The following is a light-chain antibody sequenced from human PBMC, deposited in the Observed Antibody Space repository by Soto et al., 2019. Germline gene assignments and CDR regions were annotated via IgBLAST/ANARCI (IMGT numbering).Light chain of an antibody. CDR3: QVWDSSSDQPDEVV. CDR2: YDS. V-gene: IGLV3-21*04. J-gene: IGLJ2*01. CDR1: NIGSKS. Sequence: SYELTQPPSVSVAPGKTARITCGGNNIGSKSVHWYQQKPGQAPVLVIYYDSDRPSGIPERFSGSNSGNTATLTISRVEAGDEADYYGQVWDSSSDQPDEVVFGGGTKLTVL.